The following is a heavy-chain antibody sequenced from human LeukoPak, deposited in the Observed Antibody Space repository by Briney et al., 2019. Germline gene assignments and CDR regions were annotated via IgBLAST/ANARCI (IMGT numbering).Heavy chain of an antibody. Sequence: GGSLRLSCAASGFTFSSYAMHWVRQAPGKGLEWVAVISYDGSNKYYADSVKGRFTISRDNSKNTLYLQMNSLRVEDTAVYYCAKGKINHDGAFDFWGQGTMVTVSS. J-gene: IGHJ3*01. V-gene: IGHV3-30-3*01. CDR1: GFTFSSYA. D-gene: IGHD1-14*01. CDR2: ISYDGSNK. CDR3: AKGKINHDGAFDF.